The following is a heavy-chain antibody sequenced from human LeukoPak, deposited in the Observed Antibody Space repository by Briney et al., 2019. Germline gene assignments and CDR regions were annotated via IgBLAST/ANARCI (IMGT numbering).Heavy chain of an antibody. J-gene: IGHJ4*02. D-gene: IGHD3-10*01. CDR2: ISCSGGST. Sequence: GGSLRLSCAASGFTFSSHAMSCVRQAPAKGLEWVLAISCSGGSTYYAESVKGRFTISRDNSKNTLYLQMSSRRAEDTAVYYCAKGLATMVRGVMYYWGQGTLVTVSS. V-gene: IGHV3-23*01. CDR3: AKGLATMVRGVMYY. CDR1: GFTFSSHA.